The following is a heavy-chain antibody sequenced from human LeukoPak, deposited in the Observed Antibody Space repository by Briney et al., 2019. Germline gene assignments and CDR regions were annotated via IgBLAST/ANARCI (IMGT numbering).Heavy chain of an antibody. D-gene: IGHD3-9*01. CDR3: ARGALTISSTLYYFDY. J-gene: IGHJ4*02. CDR2: IDPSDSYT. Sequence: GESLRISCKGSGYSFTSYWISWVRQMPGKGLEWMGRIDPSDSYTNYSPSFQGHVTISADKSISTAYLQWSSLKASDTAMYCCARGALTISSTLYYFDYWGQGTLVTVSS. V-gene: IGHV5-10-1*01. CDR1: GYSFTSYW.